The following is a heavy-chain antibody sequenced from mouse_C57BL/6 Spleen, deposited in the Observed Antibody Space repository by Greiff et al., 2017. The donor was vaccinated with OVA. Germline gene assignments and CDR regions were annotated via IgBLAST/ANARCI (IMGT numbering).Heavy chain of an antibody. V-gene: IGHV1-26*01. CDR3: ARGIYYGNYDAMDY. Sequence: EVQLQQSGPELVKPGASVKISCKASGYTFTDYYMNWVKQSHGKSLEWIGDINPNNGGTSYNQKFKGKATLTVDKSSSTAYMELLSLTSEDSAVYYCARGIYYGNYDAMDYWGQGTSVTVSS. D-gene: IGHD2-1*01. CDR2: INPNNGGT. J-gene: IGHJ4*01. CDR1: GYTFTDYY.